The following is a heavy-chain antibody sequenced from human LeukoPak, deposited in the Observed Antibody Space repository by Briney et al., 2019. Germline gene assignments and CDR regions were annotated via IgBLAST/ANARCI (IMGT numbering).Heavy chain of an antibody. CDR2: INPNSGGT. J-gene: IGHJ5*02. V-gene: IGHV1-2*02. Sequence: ASVKVSCKASGYTFTVYYIPWVRQAPGQGLEWMGWINPNSGGTNYAQKFQGRVTMTRDTSISTAYMELSRLRSDDTAVYYCARDRAGGSSPTARSNWCEPWGQGPLVTVSS. CDR3: ARDRAGGSSPTARSNWCEP. CDR1: GYTFTVYY. D-gene: IGHD1-26*01.